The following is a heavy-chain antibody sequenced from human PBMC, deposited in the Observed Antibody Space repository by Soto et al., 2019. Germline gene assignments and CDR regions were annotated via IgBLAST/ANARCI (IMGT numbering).Heavy chain of an antibody. Sequence: QVQLQESGPGLVKPSQTLSLTCTVSVGSISAGDYYWGWIRQHPGYGLAWIGYVHYSGTTYNNPALRNRVVFSLDTSTNQFSLRLSSVTAADTAKFCFVLYYFVTGGSANWFDSWGPGTLVTVSS. D-gene: IGHD3-10*02. CDR2: VHYSGTT. CDR3: VLYYFVTGGSANWFDS. CDR1: VGSISAGDYY. V-gene: IGHV4-31*03. J-gene: IGHJ5*01.